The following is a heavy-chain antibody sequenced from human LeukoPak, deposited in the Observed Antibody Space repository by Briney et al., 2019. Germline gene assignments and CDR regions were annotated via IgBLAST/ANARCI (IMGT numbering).Heavy chain of an antibody. Sequence: ASVKVSCKASGYTFTAYYMHWVRQAPGQGLEWMGWINPNDGGTNSAQKFQGRVTMTRDTSISTVYLDLSRLTSDDTAVYYCARDHLNWNYGYYYYGMDVWGQGTTVTVSS. CDR3: ARDHLNWNYGYYYYGMDV. CDR2: INPNDGGT. J-gene: IGHJ6*02. V-gene: IGHV1-2*02. CDR1: GYTFTAYY. D-gene: IGHD1-7*01.